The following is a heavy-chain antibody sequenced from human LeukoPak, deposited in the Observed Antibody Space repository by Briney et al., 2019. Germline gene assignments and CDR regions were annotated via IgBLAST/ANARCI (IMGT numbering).Heavy chain of an antibody. CDR2: IYYSGST. V-gene: IGHV4-39*01. CDR3: ARQLLYSKGCSRTGIYFDY. Sequence: SETLSLTCTVSGGSISSSSYYWGWIRQPPGKGLEWIGSIYYSGSTYYNPSLKSRVTISVDTSKNQFSLKLSSVTAADTAVYYCARQLLYSKGCSRTGIYFDYWGLGTLVTVSS. J-gene: IGHJ4*02. CDR1: GGSISSSSYY. D-gene: IGHD5-12*01.